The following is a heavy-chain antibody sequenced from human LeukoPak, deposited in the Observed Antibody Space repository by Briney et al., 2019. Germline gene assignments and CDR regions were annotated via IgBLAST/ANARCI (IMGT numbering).Heavy chain of an antibody. Sequence: ASVKVSCKTSGYTFTGYYIQWVRQAPGQGLKWMGYINPTSGGTNYAQEFQGRVTMARDTSISTAYMELSRLTSDDTAVYYCARGEMITFGGVIVISTFDIWGQGTMVTVS. CDR2: INPTSGGT. CDR3: ARGEMITFGGVIVISTFDI. CDR1: GYTFTGYY. V-gene: IGHV1-2*02. D-gene: IGHD3-16*02. J-gene: IGHJ3*02.